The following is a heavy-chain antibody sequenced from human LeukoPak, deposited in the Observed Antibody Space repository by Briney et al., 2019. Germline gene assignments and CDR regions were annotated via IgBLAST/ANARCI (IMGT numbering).Heavy chain of an antibody. J-gene: IGHJ4*02. V-gene: IGHV4-59*08. CDR1: GGSISSYY. CDR2: IDYSGYS. CDR3: ARHSGSYTFDY. D-gene: IGHD3-10*01. Sequence: SETLSLTCTVSGGSISSYYWSWIRQPPGKGLDWIGYIDYSGYSNYNPSLKSRVTISIDTSRTQFSLKLSSVTAADTAVYYCARHSGSYTFDYWGQGTLVTVSS.